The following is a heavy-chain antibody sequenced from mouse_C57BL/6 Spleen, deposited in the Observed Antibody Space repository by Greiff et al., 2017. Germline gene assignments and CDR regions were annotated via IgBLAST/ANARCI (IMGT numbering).Heavy chain of an antibody. V-gene: IGHV1-80*01. CDR2: IYPGDGDT. Sequence: QVQLQQSGAELVKPGASVKISCKASGYAFSGYWMNWVKQRPGKGLEWIGQIYPGDGDTNYNGKFKGKATLTADKNSSTAYMQLSSLTSEDSAVYFCATSAAAWFAYWGQGTLVTVSA. CDR3: ATSAAAWFAY. CDR1: GYAFSGYW. J-gene: IGHJ3*01. D-gene: IGHD1-3*01.